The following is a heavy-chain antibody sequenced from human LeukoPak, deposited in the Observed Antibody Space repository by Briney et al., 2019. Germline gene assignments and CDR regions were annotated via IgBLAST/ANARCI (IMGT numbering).Heavy chain of an antibody. CDR3: ARGRRILGGPENAGDFFDF. D-gene: IGHD3-16*01. V-gene: IGHV1-2*02. CDR2: INPNSGAT. CDR1: GYTFTGYY. Sequence: ASVKVSCKASGYTFTGYYIHWVRQAPGQGLKWMGWINPNSGATHYAQSFQARVTMTRDTSIASSYMELTGLESDDTAVYYCARGRRILGGPENAGDFFDFWGQGSLVTVSS. J-gene: IGHJ4*01.